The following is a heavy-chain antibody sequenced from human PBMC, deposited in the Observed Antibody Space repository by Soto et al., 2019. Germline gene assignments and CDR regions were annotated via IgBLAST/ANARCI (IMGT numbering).Heavy chain of an antibody. CDR1: GFSLSTSGVG. Sequence: QITLKESGPTLVKPTQTLTLTCTFSGFSLSTSGVGVGWIRQPPGKALEWLALIYWDDDKRYSPSLKSRRTIRRYPSKXXXDXXMTNMNRLDTATYYCARSLRGYCSGGSCYSSWFGPWGQGTQVTCSS. J-gene: IGHJ5*02. D-gene: IGHD2-15*01. CDR2: IYWDDDK. CDR3: ARSLRGYCSGGSCYSSWFGP. V-gene: IGHV2-5*02.